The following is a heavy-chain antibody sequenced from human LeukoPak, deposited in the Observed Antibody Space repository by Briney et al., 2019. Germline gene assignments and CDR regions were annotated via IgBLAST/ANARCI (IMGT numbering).Heavy chain of an antibody. CDR1: GYTFTSYD. V-gene: IGHV1-8*01. J-gene: IGHJ4*02. Sequence: ASVKVSCKASGYTFTSYDINWVRQATGQGLEWMGWMNPNSGNTGYAQKFQGRVTMTRNTSISTAYMELSSLRSEDTAVYYCARGNTYCGGDCVSHRPNDYWGQGTLVTVSS. CDR3: ARGNTYCGGDCVSHRPNDY. CDR2: MNPNSGNT. D-gene: IGHD2-21*02.